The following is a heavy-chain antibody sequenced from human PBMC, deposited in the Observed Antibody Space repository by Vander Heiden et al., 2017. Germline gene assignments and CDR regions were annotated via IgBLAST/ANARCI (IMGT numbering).Heavy chain of an antibody. CDR2: MDPKTGKT. CDR3: ARYCSSASCYKFDY. CDR1: GYTFTDYE. J-gene: IGHJ4*02. D-gene: IGHD2-2*01. V-gene: IGHV1-8*01. Sequence: QVQLVQSGAEVKKPGASVQVSCKASGYTFTDYEINWVRQAAGQGLEWVGWMDPKTGKTGYAQKFQGRVAMTRNISITTASMELSSLRSEDTAVYYCARYCSSASCYKFDYWGQGTLVTVSS.